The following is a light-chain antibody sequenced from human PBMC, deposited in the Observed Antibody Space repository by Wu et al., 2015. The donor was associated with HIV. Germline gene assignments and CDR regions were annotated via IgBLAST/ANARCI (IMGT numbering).Light chain of an antibody. V-gene: IGKV3-15*01. CDR2: GAS. J-gene: IGKJ1*01. CDR1: QSISNN. Sequence: EIVMTQSPATLSVSAGERATLSCRASQSISNNLAWYQQKPGQAPRLLIYGASSRATGIPARFSGSGSGTDFTLTISGMQSEDFANYYCLQDYDFPRTFGQGTKVE. CDR3: LQDYDFPRT.